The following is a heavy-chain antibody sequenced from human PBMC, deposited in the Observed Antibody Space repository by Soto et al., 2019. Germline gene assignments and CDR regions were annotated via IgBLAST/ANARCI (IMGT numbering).Heavy chain of an antibody. CDR3: VKREARGSGSPY. J-gene: IGHJ4*02. D-gene: IGHD3-10*01. V-gene: IGHV3-23*01. Sequence: GGSLRLSCSASGFPFNSYAMSWVRQAPGKGLEWVSGISGSGGNTYYADSVKGRYTISRDNSKNTLFLRMNSLRAEDTAVYYCVKREARGSGSPYWGQGTLVTVSS. CDR1: GFPFNSYA. CDR2: ISGSGGNT.